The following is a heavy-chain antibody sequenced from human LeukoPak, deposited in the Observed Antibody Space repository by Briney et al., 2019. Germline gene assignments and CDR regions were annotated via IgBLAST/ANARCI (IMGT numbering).Heavy chain of an antibody. CDR1: GLTVSGNY. V-gene: IGHV3-66*01. Sequence: PGGSLRLSCSVSGLTVSGNYMNWVRQAPGKGLEWVSVIHTGGSTYYADSVKGRFIISRDTSKNTLSLQMNNLRVEDTAVYYCARARDFDYWGQGTLVTVSS. CDR3: ARARDFDY. J-gene: IGHJ4*02. CDR2: IHTGGST.